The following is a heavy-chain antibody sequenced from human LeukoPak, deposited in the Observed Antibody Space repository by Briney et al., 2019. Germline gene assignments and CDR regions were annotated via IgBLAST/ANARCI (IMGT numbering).Heavy chain of an antibody. CDR2: INHSGYT. D-gene: IGHD6-13*01. J-gene: IGHJ4*02. CDR3: AYPPYSMSPQ. V-gene: IGHV4-34*01. Sequence: SETLSLTCAVYGGSFSGYYWSWIRQTPGKGLEWVGEINHSGYTNYNPSLKNRVTMSVDTSENQFSLTLSSVTAADTAVYYCAYPPYSMSPQWGQGTLVTVSS. CDR1: GGSFSGYY.